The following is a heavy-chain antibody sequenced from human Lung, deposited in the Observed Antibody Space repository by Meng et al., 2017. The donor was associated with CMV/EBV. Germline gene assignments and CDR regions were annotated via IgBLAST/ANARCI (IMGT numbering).Heavy chain of an antibody. CDR3: ARGPIIMIEVAPYGMDV. V-gene: IGHV1-2*02. CDR1: GYTFSGYY. J-gene: IGHJ6*02. Sequence: ASVXVSXKASGYTFSGYYMHWVRQAPGQGLEWMGWIDPNSGDTNYPQKFQGRVTMTMDTSISTAHMELSRLRSDDTAMYYCARGPIIMIEVAPYGMDVWGQGTTVTVSS. D-gene: IGHD3-22*01. CDR2: IDPNSGDT.